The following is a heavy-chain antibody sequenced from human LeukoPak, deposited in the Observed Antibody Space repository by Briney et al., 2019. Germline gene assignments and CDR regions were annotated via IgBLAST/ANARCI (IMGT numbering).Heavy chain of an antibody. V-gene: IGHV4-59*01. Sequence: SETLSLTCTVSGGSISSYYWSWIRQPPGKGLEWIGYTYYSGSTNYNPSLKRRVTISVDTSKNQFSLKLSSVTAADTAVYYCARDRDYDFWSGPILWGQGTTVTVSS. D-gene: IGHD3-3*01. J-gene: IGHJ6*02. CDR3: ARDRDYDFWSGPIL. CDR1: GGSISSYY. CDR2: TYYSGST.